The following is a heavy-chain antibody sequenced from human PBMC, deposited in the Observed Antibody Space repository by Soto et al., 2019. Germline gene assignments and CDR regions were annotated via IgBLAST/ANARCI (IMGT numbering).Heavy chain of an antibody. CDR1: GGSISSGGYY. D-gene: IGHD3-22*01. CDR3: AMNNYYDSSGQGAFDI. J-gene: IGHJ3*02. V-gene: IGHV4-31*03. Sequence: QVQLQESGPGLVKPSQTLSLTCTVSGGSISSGGYYWSWIRQHPGKSLEWIGYIYYSGSTYYNPSLKSRVTISVDTSKNQFSLKLSSVTAADTAVYYCAMNNYYDSSGQGAFDIWGQGTMVTVSS. CDR2: IYYSGST.